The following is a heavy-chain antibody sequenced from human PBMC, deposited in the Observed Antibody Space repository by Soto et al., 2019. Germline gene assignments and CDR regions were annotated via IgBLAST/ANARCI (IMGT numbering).Heavy chain of an antibody. D-gene: IGHD3-16*01. V-gene: IGHV4-31*03. CDR1: GGSISSGGYY. Sequence: SETLSLTCTVSGGSISSGGYYWSWIRQHPGKGLEWIGYIYYSGSTYYNPSLKSRVTISVDTSKNQFSLKLSSVTAADTAVYYCARTSKRGHFDYWGQGTLVTVSS. J-gene: IGHJ4*02. CDR2: IYYSGST. CDR3: ARTSKRGHFDY.